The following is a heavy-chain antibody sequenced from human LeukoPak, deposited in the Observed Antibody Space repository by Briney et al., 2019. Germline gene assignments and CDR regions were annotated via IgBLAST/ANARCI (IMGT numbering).Heavy chain of an antibody. D-gene: IGHD1-26*01. CDR2: IIPIFGTA. CDR3: ARGARYSGSFRSKFDY. CDR1: GGTFSSYA. J-gene: IGHJ4*02. V-gene: IGHV1-69*13. Sequence: ASVKVSCKASGGTFSSYAISWVRQAPGQGLEWMGGIIPIFGTANYAQKFQGRVTITADESTSTAYMELSSLRSEDTAVYYCARGARYSGSFRSKFDYWGQGTLVTVSP.